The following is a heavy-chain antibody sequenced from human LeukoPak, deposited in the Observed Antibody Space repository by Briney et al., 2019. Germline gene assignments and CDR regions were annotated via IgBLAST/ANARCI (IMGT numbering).Heavy chain of an antibody. CDR2: ISGSGGST. CDR1: GFTFSSYG. V-gene: IGHV3-23*01. J-gene: IGHJ4*02. D-gene: IGHD3-22*01. Sequence: GGSLRLSCAASGFTFSSYGMSWVRQAPGKGLEWVSAISGSGGSTYYADSVKGRFTISRDNSKNTLYLQMNSLRAEDTAVYYCAKSQWVYWVDSSGQRSNDYWGQGTLVTVSS. CDR3: AKSQWVYWVDSSGQRSNDY.